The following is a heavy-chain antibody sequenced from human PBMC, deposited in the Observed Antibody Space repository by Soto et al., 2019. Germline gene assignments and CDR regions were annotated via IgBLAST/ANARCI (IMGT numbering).Heavy chain of an antibody. Sequence: SETLSLTCTVSGGSISNYYCNWIRQPAGKGLEWIGRIDTSGSTNYNPSLKSRVTMSVDTSKQEFSLKLSSVTAADTALYYCARGGKDFRSVPFEYWGRGDLVSVFS. D-gene: IGHD3-3*01. V-gene: IGHV4-4*07. CDR3: ARGGKDFRSVPFEY. J-gene: IGHJ4*02. CDR1: GGSISNYY. CDR2: IDTSGST.